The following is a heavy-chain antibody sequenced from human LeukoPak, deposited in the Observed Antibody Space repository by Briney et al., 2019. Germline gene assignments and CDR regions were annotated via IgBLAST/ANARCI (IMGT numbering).Heavy chain of an antibody. J-gene: IGHJ4*02. CDR1: GYTFTSYG. Sequence: ASVKVSCKASGYTFTSYGISWVRQAPGQGLEWMGWISAYNGNTNYAQKLQGRVTMTTDTSTSTAYMELRSLRSDDTAVYYCARGAGIVGATSGDSDYWGQGTLVTVSS. D-gene: IGHD1-26*01. CDR3: ARGAGIVGATSGDSDY. CDR2: ISAYNGNT. V-gene: IGHV1-18*01.